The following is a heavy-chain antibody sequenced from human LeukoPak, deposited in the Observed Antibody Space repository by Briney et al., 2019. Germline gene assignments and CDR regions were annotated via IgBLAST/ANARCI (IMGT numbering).Heavy chain of an antibody. J-gene: IGHJ3*01. Sequence: PSETLSLTCTVSGDSISSYYWSWIRQPPGKGLEWIGYIYYSGSTNCNPSLKSPVTISVDTCKNQFSLKLSSVTAADWAVYFYARSKRIIMILGGAFDVWGEGTMVSVSS. V-gene: IGHV4-59*08. CDR2: IYYSGST. CDR1: GDSISSYY. CDR3: ARSKRIIMILGGAFDV. D-gene: IGHD3-22*01.